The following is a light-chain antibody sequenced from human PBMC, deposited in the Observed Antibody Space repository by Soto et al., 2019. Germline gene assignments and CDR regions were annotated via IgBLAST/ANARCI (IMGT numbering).Light chain of an antibody. J-gene: IGKJ1*01. V-gene: IGKV3-20*01. CDR3: QQYGSSPPWT. CDR2: GAS. CDR1: QSVTGSY. Sequence: EIVWTQYPGTLSLSPGERCTLSCMAIQSVTGSYLAWYQQKPGQAPRLLIYGASSRATGTPDRFSGSGSGTDFTLTISRLEPEDFAVYYCQQYGSSPPWTFGQGTQVEIK.